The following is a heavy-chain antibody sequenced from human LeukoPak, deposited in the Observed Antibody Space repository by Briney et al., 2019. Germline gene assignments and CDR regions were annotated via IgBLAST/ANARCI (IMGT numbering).Heavy chain of an antibody. D-gene: IGHD2-15*01. J-gene: IGHJ5*02. Sequence: GGSLRLSCAASGFTFSSYGMRWVRQAPGKGLEWVAVISYDGSNKFYADSVKGRFTISRDNSKNTLYLQMNSLRAEDTAVYYCAKDYLLGCCSGGICYTSNWFDPWGQGTLVTVSS. CDR1: GFTFSSYG. CDR2: ISYDGSNK. V-gene: IGHV3-30*18. CDR3: AKDYLLGCCSGGICYTSNWFDP.